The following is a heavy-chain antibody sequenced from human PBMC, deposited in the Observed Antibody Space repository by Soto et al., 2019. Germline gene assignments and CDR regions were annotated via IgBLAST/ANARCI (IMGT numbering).Heavy chain of an antibody. Sequence: QVQLQESGPGLVKPSETLSLTCTVSSGSIAGENWWSWVRQPPGLGLEWIGEVFHTGGTNYNPSLKSRVTMEVDKSKNQFSLKLISATAADTAVYYCARVFSSGSGWMYYFDFWGQGTLVSVSS. J-gene: IGHJ4*02. CDR3: ARVFSSGSGWMYYFDF. D-gene: IGHD6-19*01. V-gene: IGHV4-4*02. CDR1: SGSIAGENW. CDR2: VFHTGGT.